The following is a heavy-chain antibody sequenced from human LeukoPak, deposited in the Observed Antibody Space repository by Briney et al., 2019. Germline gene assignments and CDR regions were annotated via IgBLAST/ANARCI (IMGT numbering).Heavy chain of an antibody. CDR3: AREIYYDILTGYYGLFDY. CDR2: INSDGSST. D-gene: IGHD3-9*01. J-gene: IGHJ4*02. V-gene: IGHV3-74*01. Sequence: GGSLRLSCAASGFTFSSYWMHWVRQAPGKGLVWVSRINSDGSSTSYADSVKGRFTISRDNSKNTLYLQMNSLRAEDTAVYYCAREIYYDILTGYYGLFDYWGQGTLVTVSS. CDR1: GFTFSSYW.